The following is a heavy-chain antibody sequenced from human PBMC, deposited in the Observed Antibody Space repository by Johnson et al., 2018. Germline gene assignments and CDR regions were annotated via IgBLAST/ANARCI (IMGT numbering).Heavy chain of an antibody. CDR2: IIPLFGIP. CDR3: AREPAVAILGDWFDP. CDR1: GGDFNSYT. D-gene: IGHD2-2*01. V-gene: IGHV1-69*04. J-gene: IGHJ5*02. Sequence: QVQLVQSGAEVRKPGSSVKVSCKASGGDFNSYTLNWVRQAPGQGFEWMGRIIPLFGIPNYAQKFQDRVTLTANKSTGTAYMELSSLRSEDTAVDYCAREPAVAILGDWFDPCGQGSLVTVSS.